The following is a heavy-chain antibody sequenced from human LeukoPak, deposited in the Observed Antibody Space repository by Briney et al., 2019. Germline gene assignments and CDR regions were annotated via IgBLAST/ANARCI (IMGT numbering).Heavy chain of an antibody. Sequence: GGSLRLSCAASGSTFSSYAMNWVRQAPGKGLEWVSGISGTGDSTYYADSVRGRFTISRDNYRNTLYLQMSSLGPEDTAVYYCAKDTSPYTSVSLPDVWGQGTTVTVSS. CDR3: AKDTSPYTSVSLPDV. CDR2: ISGTGDST. J-gene: IGHJ6*02. CDR1: GSTFSSYA. D-gene: IGHD6-25*01. V-gene: IGHV3-23*01.